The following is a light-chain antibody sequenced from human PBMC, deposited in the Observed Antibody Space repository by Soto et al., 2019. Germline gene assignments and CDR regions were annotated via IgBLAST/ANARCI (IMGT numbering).Light chain of an antibody. CDR3: SSYSSRATLI. Sequence: QSALTQPASVSGSLGQSITISCSGTSSDVGGYDYVSWYQQHPGKAPKLMIYEITNRPSGVSYRFSGSKSGNTASLTISGHQADDEADYYCSSYSSRATLIFGGGTKVTVL. J-gene: IGLJ2*01. V-gene: IGLV2-14*01. CDR1: SSDVGGYDY. CDR2: EIT.